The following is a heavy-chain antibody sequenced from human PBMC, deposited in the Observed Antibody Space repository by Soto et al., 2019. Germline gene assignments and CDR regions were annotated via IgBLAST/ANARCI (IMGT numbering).Heavy chain of an antibody. CDR2: ISGSGFKK. D-gene: IGHD1-26*01. J-gene: IGHJ5*02. CDR1: GFIFENFG. Sequence: GGSLRLSCAASGFIFENFGMSWVRQAPGKGLEWISSISGSGFKKYYADSVKGRFTTSRDNSKSTVYLELNNLSAEDTAVYHCAKNQGVELVPLATVDWFDPWGQGSVVTVSS. V-gene: IGHV3-23*01. CDR3: AKNQGVELVPLATVDWFDP.